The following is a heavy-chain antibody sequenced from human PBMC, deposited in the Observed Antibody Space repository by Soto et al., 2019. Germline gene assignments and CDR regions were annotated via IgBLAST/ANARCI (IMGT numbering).Heavy chain of an antibody. CDR2: ISYDGSNG. CDR1: GFSFDTHG. V-gene: IGHV3-30*18. CDR3: SKVHFSILSAFDM. J-gene: IGHJ3*02. Sequence: QVKLVESGGGVVQPGGSLRLSCEASGFSFDTHGMHWVRQAPGKGLEWVSLISYDGSNGYYADSVKGRFTISRDNSKNTLHLEMNSLTPEDTAIYYWSKVHFSILSAFDMWGQGTMVTVAS. D-gene: IGHD2-15*01.